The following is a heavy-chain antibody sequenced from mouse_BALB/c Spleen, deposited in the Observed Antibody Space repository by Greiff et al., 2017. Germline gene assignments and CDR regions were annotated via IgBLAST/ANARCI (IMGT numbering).Heavy chain of an antibody. D-gene: IGHD2-3*01. CDR3: ARSWDGYYEDY. CDR2: INPYNGAT. CDR1: GYSFTGYY. J-gene: IGHJ2*01. V-gene: IGHV1-31*01. Sequence: EVQLQQSGPELVKPGASVKISCKASGYSFTGYYMHWVKQSHVKSLEWIGRINPYNGATSYNQNFKDKASLTVDKSSSTAYMELHSLTSEDSAVYYCARSWDGYYEDYWGQGTTLTVSS.